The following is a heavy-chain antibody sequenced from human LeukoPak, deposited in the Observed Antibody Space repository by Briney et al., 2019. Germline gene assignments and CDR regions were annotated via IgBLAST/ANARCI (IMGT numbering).Heavy chain of an antibody. CDR1: GYTFSTYG. D-gene: IGHD6-19*01. CDR3: ARDFVAVVGTSIPGFDP. Sequence: ASVKVSCKASGYTFSTYGVSWVRQAPGQGLEWMGWISAYNGNTNDAKKFQGRFTMTKDTSTSTAYMELRSLRSDDTAVYYCARDFVAVVGTSIPGFDPWGQGTLVTVSS. V-gene: IGHV1-18*01. CDR2: ISAYNGNT. J-gene: IGHJ5*02.